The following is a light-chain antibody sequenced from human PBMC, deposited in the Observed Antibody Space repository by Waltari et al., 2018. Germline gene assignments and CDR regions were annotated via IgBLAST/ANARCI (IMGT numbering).Light chain of an antibody. CDR1: SRAAGSYNS. CDR3: SSYTSSRKWV. CDR2: DVS. J-gene: IGLJ3*02. Sequence: QSALTQPASVSGYPGLSVINFCTGTSRAAGSYNSVTWYQQPPGKAPKLMIYDVSKRPSGVSNRFSGSKSGNTASLTISGLQAEDEADYYCSSYTSSRKWVFGGGTKLTVL. V-gene: IGLV2-14*01.